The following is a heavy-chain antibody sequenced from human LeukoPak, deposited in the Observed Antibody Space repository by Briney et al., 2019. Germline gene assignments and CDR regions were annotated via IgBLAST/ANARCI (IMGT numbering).Heavy chain of an antibody. D-gene: IGHD1-26*01. CDR3: ARGGTLKTYYFDY. Sequence: PGGSLRLSCAASGFTFSSYAMSWVRQAPGKGLEWVSSISSSSSYIYYADSVKGRFTISRDNAKNSLYLQMNSLRAEDTAVYYCARGGTLKTYYFDYWGQGTLVTVSS. CDR1: GFTFSSYA. CDR2: ISSSSSYI. V-gene: IGHV3-21*01. J-gene: IGHJ4*02.